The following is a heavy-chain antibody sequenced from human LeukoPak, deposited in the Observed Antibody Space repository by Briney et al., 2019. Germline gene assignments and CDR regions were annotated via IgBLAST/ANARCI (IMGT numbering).Heavy chain of an antibody. Sequence: ASVKVSCKASGYTFTGYDINWVRRATGQGLEWMGWMNPNSGNTGYAQKFQGRVTTTRNTSISTAYMELSSLRSEDTAVYYCARDTRQGGFDYWGQGTLVTVSS. CDR1: GYTFTGYD. D-gene: IGHD3-16*01. V-gene: IGHV1-8*01. CDR3: ARDTRQGGFDY. CDR2: MNPNSGNT. J-gene: IGHJ4*02.